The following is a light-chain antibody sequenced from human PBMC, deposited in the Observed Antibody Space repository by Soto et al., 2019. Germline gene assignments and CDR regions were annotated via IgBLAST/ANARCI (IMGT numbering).Light chain of an antibody. CDR2: DAS. CDR3: QQYNTYSWT. CDR1: HTISTW. V-gene: IGKV1-5*01. Sequence: DIQMTQSPSSLSASVGDRVTITCRASHTISTWMAWYQQKPGKAPKLLVYDASTLQSGVASRFSGSGSGTEFTLTISSLQPDDFATYYCQQYNTYSWTFGQGTKVDIK. J-gene: IGKJ1*01.